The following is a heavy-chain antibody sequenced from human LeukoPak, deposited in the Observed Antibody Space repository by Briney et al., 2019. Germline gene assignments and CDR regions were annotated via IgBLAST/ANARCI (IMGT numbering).Heavy chain of an antibody. CDR3: ARDHGNYYGSGRFDY. V-gene: IGHV3-7*01. CDR1: GFTFSSYW. J-gene: IGHJ4*02. CDR2: IKQDGSEK. D-gene: IGHD3-10*01. Sequence: GGSLRLSCAASGFTFSSYWMSWVRQAPGKGLEWVANIKQDGSEKYYVDSVKGRFTISRDNAKNSLYLQMNSLRAEDTAVYYCARDHGNYYGSGRFDYWGQGTLVTVSS.